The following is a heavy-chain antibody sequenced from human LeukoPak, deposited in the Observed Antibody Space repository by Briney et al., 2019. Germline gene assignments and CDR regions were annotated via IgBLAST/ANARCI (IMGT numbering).Heavy chain of an antibody. V-gene: IGHV1-2*02. Sequence: GASVTVSCKASGYTFTGYMHWVRQAPGQGLEWMGWINPNSGGTNYAQKFQGRVTMTRDTSISTAYMELSRLRSEDTAVYYCARNARWELLTNAFDIWGQGTMVTVSS. D-gene: IGHD1-26*01. CDR1: GYTFTGY. CDR3: ARNARWELLTNAFDI. CDR2: INPNSGGT. J-gene: IGHJ3*02.